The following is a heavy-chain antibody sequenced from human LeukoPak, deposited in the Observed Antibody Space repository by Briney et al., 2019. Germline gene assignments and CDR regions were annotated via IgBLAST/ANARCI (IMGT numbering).Heavy chain of an antibody. V-gene: IGHV3-11*04. CDR2: ISSSGSTI. J-gene: IGHJ6*03. CDR1: GFTFSDYY. CDR3: ARHYSGYDGYYYYMDV. D-gene: IGHD5-12*01. Sequence: GGSLRLSCAASGFTFSDYYMSWIRQAPGKGLEWVSYISSSGSTIYYADSVKGRFTISRDNAKNSLYLQMNSLRAEDTAVYYCARHYSGYDGYYYYMDVWGKGTTVTVSS.